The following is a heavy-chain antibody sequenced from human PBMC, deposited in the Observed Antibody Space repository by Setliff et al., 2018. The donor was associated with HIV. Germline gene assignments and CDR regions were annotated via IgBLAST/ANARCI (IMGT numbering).Heavy chain of an antibody. V-gene: IGHV4-38-2*01. CDR1: GYSISSGYF. Sequence: SETLSLTCGVSGYSISSGYFWGWIRQPPGKGLEWIGSIYHSGSTYCNPSLKSRVTISLDTSKNQFSLKLSSVTAADTAVYYCARGERSARVVPAATFDYWGQGTLVTVSS. CDR2: IYHSGST. J-gene: IGHJ4*02. CDR3: ARGERSARVVPAATFDY. D-gene: IGHD2-2*01.